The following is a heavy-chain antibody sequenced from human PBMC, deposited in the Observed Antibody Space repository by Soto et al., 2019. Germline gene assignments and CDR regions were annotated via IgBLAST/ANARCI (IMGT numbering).Heavy chain of an antibody. CDR2: IRSKANSYAT. J-gene: IGHJ6*03. V-gene: IGHV3-73*01. D-gene: IGHD3-9*01. CDR3: TRTGRYFDWLPDYYYYYMDV. CDR1: GFTFSGSA. Sequence: GGSMRLSCAASGFTFSGSAMYWVRQASGKGLEWVGRIRSKANSYATAYAASVKGRFTISRDDSKNTAYLQMNSLKTEDTAVYYCTRTGRYFDWLPDYYYYYMDVWGKGTTVTVSS.